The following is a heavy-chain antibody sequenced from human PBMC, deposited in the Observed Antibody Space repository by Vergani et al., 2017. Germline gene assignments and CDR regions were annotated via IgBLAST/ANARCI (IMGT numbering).Heavy chain of an antibody. J-gene: IGHJ6*02. CDR2: ISGSGGST. CDR3: AKAKPRNSGYDELYYYHAMDV. D-gene: IGHD5-12*01. V-gene: IGHV3-23*01. Sequence: EVQLLESGGDLVQPGGSLRLSCAASGFTFNHYAMNWVRPAPGKGLEWVSGISGSGGSTYYAGSVKGRFTISRDSSKNTLYLQMNSLSAGDTAVYYCAKAKPRNSGYDELYYYHAMDVWGQGTTVTVSS. CDR1: GFTFNHYA.